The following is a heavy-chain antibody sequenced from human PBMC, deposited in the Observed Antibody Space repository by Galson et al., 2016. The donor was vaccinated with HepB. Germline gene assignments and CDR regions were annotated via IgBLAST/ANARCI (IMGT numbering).Heavy chain of an antibody. CDR1: GFTFSSYW. J-gene: IGHJ5*01. V-gene: IGHV3-74*01. CDR2: INIDGSST. CDR3: AKCDTTVTDCNIFDS. D-gene: IGHD4-11*01. Sequence: SLRLSCAASGFTFSSYWMHWVRQAPGKGLVWVSRINIDGSSTSYAASVKGRFTISRDNAKNTLYLQMNSLRAQDTAVYYCAKCDTTVTDCNIFDSWGQGTLVIVSS.